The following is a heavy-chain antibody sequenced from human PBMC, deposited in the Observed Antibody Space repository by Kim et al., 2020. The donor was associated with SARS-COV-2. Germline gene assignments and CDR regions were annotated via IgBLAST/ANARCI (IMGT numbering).Heavy chain of an antibody. CDR1: GFTFSSYA. CDR2: ISYDGSNK. Sequence: GGSLRLSCAASGFTFSSYAMHWVRQAPGKGLEWVAVISYDGSNKYYADSVKGRFTISRDNSKNTLYLQMNSLRAEDTAVYYCARDSNYYGSGSYYQLDYWGQGTLVTVSS. D-gene: IGHD3-10*01. V-gene: IGHV3-30*04. J-gene: IGHJ4*02. CDR3: ARDSNYYGSGSYYQLDY.